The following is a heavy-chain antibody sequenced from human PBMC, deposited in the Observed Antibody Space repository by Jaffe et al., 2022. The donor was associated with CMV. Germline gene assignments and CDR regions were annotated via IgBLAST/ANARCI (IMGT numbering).Heavy chain of an antibody. V-gene: IGHV3-9*01. CDR1: GFTFDDYA. CDR3: AKSEGRFLEWAPISGMDV. Sequence: EVQLVESGGGLVQPGRSLRLSCAASGFTFDDYAMHWVRQAPGKGLEWVSGISWNSGSIGYADSVKGRFTISRDNAKNSLYLQMNSLRAEDTALYYCAKSEGRFLEWAPISGMDVWGQGTTVTVSS. CDR2: ISWNSGSI. J-gene: IGHJ6*02. D-gene: IGHD3-3*01.